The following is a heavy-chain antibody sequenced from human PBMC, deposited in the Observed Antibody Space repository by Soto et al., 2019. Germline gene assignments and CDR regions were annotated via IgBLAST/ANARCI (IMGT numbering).Heavy chain of an antibody. CDR3: ARLSREDVVVVVAATPAFDI. CDR1: GYTFTSYG. D-gene: IGHD2-15*01. Sequence: ASVKVSCKASGYTFTSYGISWVRQAPGRGLEWMGWISAYNGNTNYAQKLQDRVTMTTDTSTSTAYMELRSLRSDDTAVYYCARLSREDVVVVVAATPAFDIWGQGTMVTVSS. CDR2: ISAYNGNT. V-gene: IGHV1-18*01. J-gene: IGHJ3*02.